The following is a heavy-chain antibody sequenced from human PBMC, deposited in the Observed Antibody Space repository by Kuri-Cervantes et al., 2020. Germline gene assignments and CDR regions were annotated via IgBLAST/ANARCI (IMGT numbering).Heavy chain of an antibody. J-gene: IGHJ3*02. CDR2: IYYRGST. CDR3: ARAPGYSRAFDI. D-gene: IGHD4-23*01. V-gene: IGHV4-59*12. Sequence: SETLSLTCSVSGASMNNYGWSWIRQAPGRGLEWIGRIYYRGSTDYNPSLRSRVTISLDTSKNQYSLKLSSVTAADTAVYYCARAPGYSRAFDIWGQGTMVTVSS. CDR1: GASMNNYG.